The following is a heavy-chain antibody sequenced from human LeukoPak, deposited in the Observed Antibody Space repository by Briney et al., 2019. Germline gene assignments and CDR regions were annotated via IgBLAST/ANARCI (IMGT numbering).Heavy chain of an antibody. D-gene: IGHD6-13*01. V-gene: IGHV1-8*03. CDR1: GYTFTSYD. CDR3: ARADRSSWSYYYYYYMDV. J-gene: IGHJ6*03. Sequence: ASVKVSCTASGYTFTSYDINWVRHATGQGREWMGWMNPNSGNTGYAQKFQGRVTITRNTSKSTAYMELSSLRSADTAVYYCARADRSSWSYYYYYYMDVWGKGTTVTVSS. CDR2: MNPNSGNT.